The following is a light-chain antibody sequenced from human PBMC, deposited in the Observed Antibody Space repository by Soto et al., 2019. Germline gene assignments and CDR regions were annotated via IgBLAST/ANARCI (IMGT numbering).Light chain of an antibody. Sequence: DIQLTQSPSSLSSSVGDGVTITCRASQGISNYLAWYQHKPGKAPKLLIYAASTLQSGVPSRFSGSGSGTDFTLTISSLQPEDVATYYCQKYNSAPRTFGQGTRVEIK. CDR1: QGISNY. J-gene: IGKJ1*01. CDR3: QKYNSAPRT. CDR2: AAS. V-gene: IGKV1-27*01.